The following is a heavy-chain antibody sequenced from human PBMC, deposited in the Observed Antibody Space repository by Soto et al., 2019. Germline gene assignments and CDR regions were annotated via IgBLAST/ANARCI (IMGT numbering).Heavy chain of an antibody. V-gene: IGHV1-69*13. Sequence: GVSVELSCETSGGTFSSYAMRWVRQAPGQGLEWMGGIIPIFGTANYAQKFQGRVTITADESTSTAYMELSSLRSEDTAVYYCAREGRSSSPGGYYYYGMDVWGQGTTVTVSS. CDR1: GGTFSSYA. CDR3: AREGRSSSPGGYYYYGMDV. J-gene: IGHJ6*02. CDR2: IIPIFGTA. D-gene: IGHD6-6*01.